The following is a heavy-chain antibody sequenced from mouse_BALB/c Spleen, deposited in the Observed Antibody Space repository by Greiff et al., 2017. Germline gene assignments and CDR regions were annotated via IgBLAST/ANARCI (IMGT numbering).Heavy chain of an antibody. CDR2: INSNGGST. CDR3: ARHRYDYAMDY. J-gene: IGHJ4*01. CDR1: GFTFSSYY. V-gene: IGHV5-6-2*01. Sequence: EVNVVESGGGLVKLGGSLKLSCAASGFTFSSYYMSWVRQTPEKRLELVAAINSNGGSTYYPDTVKGRFTISRDNAKNTLYLQMSSLKSEDTALYYCARHRYDYAMDYWGQGTSVTVSS. D-gene: IGHD2-14*01.